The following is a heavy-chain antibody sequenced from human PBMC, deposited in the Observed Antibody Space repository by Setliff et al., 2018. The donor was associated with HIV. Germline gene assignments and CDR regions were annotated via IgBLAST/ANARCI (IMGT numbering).Heavy chain of an antibody. J-gene: IGHJ4*02. D-gene: IGHD4-4*01. CDR1: GYTFSNYD. CDR3: ARVATVSHPGDYFDY. CDR2: MNPNRGNT. V-gene: IGHV1-8*01. Sequence: ASVKVSCKASGYTFSNYDINWVRQATGQGLEWVGWMNPNRGNTGYAQKFQGRVTLTRNTSISTAYMELSSLRSEDTAVYSCARVATVSHPGDYFDYWGQGTLVTVS.